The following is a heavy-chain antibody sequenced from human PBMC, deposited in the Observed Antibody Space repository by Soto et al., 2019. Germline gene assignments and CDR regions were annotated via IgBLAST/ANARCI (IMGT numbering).Heavy chain of an antibody. V-gene: IGHV3-30-3*01. Sequence: GRSLRLSCAASGFTFSDYTINWVRQAPGKGLEWVALISSDGSNKYYADSVKGRFTISRDTSRNTLYLQMNSLRAEDTAVYYCARDRKTYYDFWSGYLTGYWGQGTLVTASS. CDR3: ARDRKTYYDFWSGYLTGY. CDR2: ISSDGSNK. D-gene: IGHD3-3*01. J-gene: IGHJ4*02. CDR1: GFTFSDYT.